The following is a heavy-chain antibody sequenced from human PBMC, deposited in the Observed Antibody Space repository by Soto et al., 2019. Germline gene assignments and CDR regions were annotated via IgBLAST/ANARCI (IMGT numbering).Heavy chain of an antibody. J-gene: IGHJ3*02. D-gene: IGHD2-21*02. CDR3: AKPASPGGNSVFDAFDI. V-gene: IGHV3-30*18. Sequence: PLGGSLRLSCAASGFTFSSYGMHWVRPAPGQGLEWVAVISYDGSNKYYADSVKGRFTISRDNSKNTLYLQMNSLRAEDKAVYYCAKPASPGGNSVFDAFDIWGQGTMVTVSS. CDR1: GFTFSSYG. CDR2: ISYDGSNK.